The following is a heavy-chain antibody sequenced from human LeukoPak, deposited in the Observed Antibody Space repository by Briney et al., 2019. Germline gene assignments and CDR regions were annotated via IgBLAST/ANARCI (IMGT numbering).Heavy chain of an antibody. CDR2: INHSAST. D-gene: IGHD1-1*01. V-gene: IGHV4-34*01. CDR3: ARGTTDLSTGTASLFDY. Sequence: SETLSLTCAVYGGSFSGYYWSWIRQPPGKGLEWIGEINHSASTNYNPSLKSRVTISVDTSKNQFSLKLSSVTAADTAVYYCARGTTDLSTGTASLFDYWGQGTLVTVSS. J-gene: IGHJ4*02. CDR1: GGSFSGYY.